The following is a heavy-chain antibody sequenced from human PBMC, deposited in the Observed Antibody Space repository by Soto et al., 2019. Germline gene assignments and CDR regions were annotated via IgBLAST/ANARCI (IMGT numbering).Heavy chain of an antibody. Sequence: GGSLRLSCAASGFTFSSYAMSWVRQAPGKGLEWVSAISGSGGSTYYADSVKGRFNISRDDSKKTLYLQMNSLRAEDTAVQYCPNGIVVVVAAKPDHYYGMDVLGQGTTVTVSS. J-gene: IGHJ6*02. V-gene: IGHV3-23*01. CDR3: PNGIVVVVAAKPDHYYGMDV. CDR2: ISGSGGST. D-gene: IGHD2-15*01. CDR1: GFTFSSYA.